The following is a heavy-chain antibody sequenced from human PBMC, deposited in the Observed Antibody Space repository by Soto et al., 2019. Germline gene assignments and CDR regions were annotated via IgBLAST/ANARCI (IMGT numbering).Heavy chain of an antibody. CDR3: ASRMDVAYCSSTSCYTDY. Sequence: GESLKVSCKGSGYSFTKYLIIWVRQVPGKGLEWMGRIDTSYSYSHYSPSFQRRLPISIDKSTSTGYLLWNSLKASDNAMYYCASRMDVAYCSSTSCYTDYWGQGTLVTVSS. V-gene: IGHV5-10-1*01. CDR1: GYSFTKYL. D-gene: IGHD2-2*02. CDR2: IDTSYSYS. J-gene: IGHJ4*02.